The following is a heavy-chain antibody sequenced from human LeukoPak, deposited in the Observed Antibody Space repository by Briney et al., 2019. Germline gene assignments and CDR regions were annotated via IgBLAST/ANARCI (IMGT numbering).Heavy chain of an antibody. CDR1: GGSFSGYY. V-gene: IGHV4-34*01. CDR3: ARGKRSPHHTTVTTYYFDY. J-gene: IGHJ4*02. Sequence: SETLSLTCAVYGGSFSGYYWSWIRQPPGKGLEWIGEINHSGSTNYNPSLKSRVTISVDTSKNQFSLKLSSMTAADTAVYYCARGKRSPHHTTVTTYYFDYWGQGTLVTVSS. CDR2: INHSGST. D-gene: IGHD4-17*01.